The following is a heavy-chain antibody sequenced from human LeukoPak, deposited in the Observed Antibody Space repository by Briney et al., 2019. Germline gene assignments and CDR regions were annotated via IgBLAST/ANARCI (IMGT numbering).Heavy chain of an antibody. Sequence: GGSLRLSCAASGFTFSSYEMNWVRQAPGKGLEWVSYISSSGSTIYYADSVKGRFTISRDNAKNSLYLQMNSLRAEDTAVYYCASTEGSYDILTSYYHNDYWGQGTLVTVSS. CDR3: ASTEGSYDILTSYYHNDY. CDR1: GFTFSSYE. V-gene: IGHV3-48*03. J-gene: IGHJ4*02. D-gene: IGHD3-9*01. CDR2: ISSSGSTI.